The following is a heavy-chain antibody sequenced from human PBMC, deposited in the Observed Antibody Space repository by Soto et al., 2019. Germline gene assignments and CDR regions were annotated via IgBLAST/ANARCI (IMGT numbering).Heavy chain of an antibody. V-gene: IGHV1-69*13. CDR2: IIPIFGTA. J-gene: IGHJ6*02. D-gene: IGHD3-3*01. CDR3: ARDYRGVVTLWGSYYYYGMDV. CDR1: GGTFSSYA. Sequence: GASVEVSCKASGGTFSSYAISWVRQAPGQGRELMGGIIPIFGTANYAQKFQGRVTITADESTSTAYMELSSLRSEDTAVYYCARDYRGVVTLWGSYYYYGMDVWGQGTTVTVSS.